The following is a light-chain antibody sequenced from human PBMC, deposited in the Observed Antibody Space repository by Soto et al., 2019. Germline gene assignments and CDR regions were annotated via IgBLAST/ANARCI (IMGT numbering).Light chain of an antibody. J-gene: IGKJ1*01. CDR1: QSVNSS. Sequence: EIVLTQSPGTMSLSTGERATLSCRASQSVNSSLACSQHKPVQAPRLLIYGTSNRATAIPDRFSGSGSWADFTLTFISLETEDFARYSCQQYGISPITFGTGTKVEI. V-gene: IGKV3-20*01. CDR2: GTS. CDR3: QQYGISPIT.